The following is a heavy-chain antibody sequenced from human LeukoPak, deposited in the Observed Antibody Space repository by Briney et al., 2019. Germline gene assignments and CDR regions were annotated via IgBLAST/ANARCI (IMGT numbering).Heavy chain of an antibody. CDR3: ARREVGIAVAGTAMDWFDP. CDR1: GGSISSSSYY. D-gene: IGHD6-19*01. Sequence: SETLSLTCTVSGGSISSSSYYWGWIRQPPGKGLEWIGSIYYSGSTYYNPSLKSRVTISVDTSKNQFSLKLSSVTAADTAVNYCARREVGIAVAGTAMDWFDPWGQGTLVTVSS. V-gene: IGHV4-39*01. CDR2: IYYSGST. J-gene: IGHJ5*02.